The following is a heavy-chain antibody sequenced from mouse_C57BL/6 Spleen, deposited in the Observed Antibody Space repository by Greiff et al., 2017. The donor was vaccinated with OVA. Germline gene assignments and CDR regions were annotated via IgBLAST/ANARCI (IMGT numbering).Heavy chain of an antibody. CDR1: GFTFSDYY. V-gene: IGHV5-16*01. CDR3: ARDRYYYGSSYGYFDV. J-gene: IGHJ1*03. Sequence: EVHLVESEGGLVQPGSSMKLSCTASGFTFSDYYMAWVRQVPEKGLEWVANINYDGSSTYYLDSLKSRFIISRDNAKNILYLQMSSLKSEDTATYYCARDRYYYGSSYGYFDVWGTGTTVTVSS. D-gene: IGHD1-1*01. CDR2: INYDGSST.